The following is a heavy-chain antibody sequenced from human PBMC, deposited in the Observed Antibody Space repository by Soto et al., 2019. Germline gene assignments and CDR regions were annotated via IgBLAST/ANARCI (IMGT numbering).Heavy chain of an antibody. D-gene: IGHD6-19*01. V-gene: IGHV1-24*01. CDR1: GYTLTELS. J-gene: IGHJ6*02. Sequence: ASVKVSCKVSGYTLTELSMHWVRQAPGKGLEWMGGFDPEDGETIYAQKFQGRVTMTEDTSTDTAYMELSSVTAADTAVYYCARDLRVHKVSSGWFGNGYYYYGMDVWGQGTTVTVSS. CDR2: FDPEDGET. CDR3: ARDLRVHKVSSGWFGNGYYYYGMDV.